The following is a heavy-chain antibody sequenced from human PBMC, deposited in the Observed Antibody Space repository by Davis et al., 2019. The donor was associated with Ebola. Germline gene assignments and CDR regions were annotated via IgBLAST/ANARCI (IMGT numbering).Heavy chain of an antibody. CDR1: GGSISSYY. CDR3: ARHRYSYGYDY. Sequence: MPSETLSLTCAVYGGSISSYYWSWIRQPPGKGLEWIGYIYYSGSTNYNPSLKSRVTISVDTSKNQFSLKLSSVTAADTAVYYCARHRYSYGYDYWGQGTLVTVSS. D-gene: IGHD5-18*01. J-gene: IGHJ4*02. V-gene: IGHV4-59*08. CDR2: IYYSGST.